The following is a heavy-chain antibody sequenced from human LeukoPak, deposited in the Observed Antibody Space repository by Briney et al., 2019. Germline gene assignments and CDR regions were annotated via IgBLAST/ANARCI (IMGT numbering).Heavy chain of an antibody. Sequence: GGSLRLSCAASGFTFTTNAMSWVRQAPGKGLEWVSAISGRTGATYYADSEKGRFTISRDNTKNSLYLQMSSLRGDDTAVYYCVRDCGFHTFDYWGQGALVTVSS. CDR2: ISGRTGAT. CDR3: VRDCGFHTFDY. V-gene: IGHV3-23*01. J-gene: IGHJ4*02. CDR1: GFTFTTNA. D-gene: IGHD2-21*01.